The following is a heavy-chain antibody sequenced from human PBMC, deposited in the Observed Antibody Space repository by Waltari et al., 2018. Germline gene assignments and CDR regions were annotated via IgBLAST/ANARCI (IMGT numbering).Heavy chain of an antibody. D-gene: IGHD6-19*01. J-gene: IGHJ5*02. CDR1: GLTFNSYW. CDR2: INVAGTLT. V-gene: IGHV3-74*01. Sequence: EVQLVESGGGLVQPGGSLRLSCAASGLTFNSYWMHWVRQDPGRGLVWVSRINVAGTLTSYADSVKGRFTIARDNAKNMVYLQMNSLRVEDMAVYYCASGLAVSEGSWGRGTLVTVSS. CDR3: ASGLAVSEGS.